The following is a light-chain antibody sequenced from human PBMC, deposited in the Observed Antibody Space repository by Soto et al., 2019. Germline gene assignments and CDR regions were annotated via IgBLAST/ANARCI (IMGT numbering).Light chain of an antibody. J-gene: IGKJ2*01. CDR2: DAS. CDR1: QSVSSY. V-gene: IGKV3-11*01. CDR3: QQRGNWGMYT. Sequence: EIVLTQSPATLSLCPGESATLSCRASQSVSSYLAWYQQKPGQAPRLLIYDASNRATGIPTRFSGSGSGTDFTLTISSLEPEDFAVYYCQQRGNWGMYTFGQGTKLEFK.